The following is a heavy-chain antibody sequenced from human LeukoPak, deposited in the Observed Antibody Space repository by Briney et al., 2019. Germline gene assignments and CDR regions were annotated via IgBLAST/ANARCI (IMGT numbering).Heavy chain of an antibody. CDR1: VGSISSYY. CDR3: ASGSYYFDY. Sequence: SETLSLTCTVSVGSISSYYWSWIRQPPGKGLEWIGYIYYSGSTKYNPSLKSRVTISVDTSKNQVSLKLSSVTAADTAVYYCASGSYYFDYWGQGTLVTVSS. V-gene: IGHV4-59*01. CDR2: IYYSGST. J-gene: IGHJ4*02. D-gene: IGHD1-26*01.